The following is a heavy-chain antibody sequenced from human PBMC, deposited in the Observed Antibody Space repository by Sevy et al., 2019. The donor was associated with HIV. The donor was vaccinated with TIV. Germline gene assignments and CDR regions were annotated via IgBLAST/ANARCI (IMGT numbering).Heavy chain of an antibody. CDR3: AIDFGTASYMTNDY. J-gene: IGHJ4*02. Sequence: GGSLRLSCAASGFTFSTYHMHWVRQAPGRALEWVAYIYYDGNNRYYADSVKGRVTISRDNSQNTLYLQMNSLRSEDTAVYYGAIDFGTASYMTNDYWGQGALVTVSS. D-gene: IGHD2-21*02. CDR2: IYYDGNNR. CDR1: GFTFSTYH. V-gene: IGHV3-30*02.